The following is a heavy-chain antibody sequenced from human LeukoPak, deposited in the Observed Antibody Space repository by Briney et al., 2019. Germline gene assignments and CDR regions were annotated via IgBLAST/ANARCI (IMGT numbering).Heavy chain of an antibody. Sequence: PGGSLRLSCAASGFTFSKYWILWVRQAPGKGPESVSRINTDGTVTTYADSVKGRFTVSRDNADNTMFLQMNSVRDEDTAVYYCATKQWLAPPPDSWGQGTPVTVSS. CDR3: ATKQWLAPPPDS. CDR2: INTDGTVT. CDR1: GFTFSKYW. D-gene: IGHD6-19*01. V-gene: IGHV3-74*01. J-gene: IGHJ4*02.